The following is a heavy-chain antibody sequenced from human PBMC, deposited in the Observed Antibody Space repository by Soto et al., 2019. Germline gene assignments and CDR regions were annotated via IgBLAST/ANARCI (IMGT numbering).Heavy chain of an antibody. Sequence: SETLSLTCAVYGGSFSGYYWSWIRQPPGKGLEWIGEINHSGSTNYNPSLKSRVTIPVDTSKNQFSLKLSSVTAADTAVYYCARGHSSDTDYGGSGGYDNWGQGTLVTVSS. CDR3: ARGHSSDTDYGGSGGYDN. V-gene: IGHV4-34*01. J-gene: IGHJ4*02. D-gene: IGHD3-22*01. CDR2: INHSGST. CDR1: GGSFSGYY.